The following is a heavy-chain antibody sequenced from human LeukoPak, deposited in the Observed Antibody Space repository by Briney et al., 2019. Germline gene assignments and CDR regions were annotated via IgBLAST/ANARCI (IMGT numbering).Heavy chain of an antibody. D-gene: IGHD3-22*01. J-gene: IGHJ4*02. Sequence: GASVKVSCKASGYTFTSYAMHWVRQAPGQGLEWMGGIIPIFGTANYAQKFQGRVTITADESTSTAYMELSSLRSEDTAVYYCASGDSSGYRNGYYFDYWGQGTLVTVSS. CDR2: IIPIFGTA. CDR3: ASGDSSGYRNGYYFDY. V-gene: IGHV1-69*13. CDR1: GYTFTSYA.